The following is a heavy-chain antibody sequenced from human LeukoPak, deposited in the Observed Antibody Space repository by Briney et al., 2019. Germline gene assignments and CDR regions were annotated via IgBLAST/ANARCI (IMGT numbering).Heavy chain of an antibody. CDR2: IYHSGST. J-gene: IGHJ3*02. CDR3: ARVSAEGAFDI. V-gene: IGHV4-38-2*02. Sequence: PSETLSLTCTVSGYSISSGYYWGWIRQPPGKGLEWIGSIYHSGSTYYNPSLKSRVTISVDTSKNQFSLKLSSVTAADTAVYYCARVSAEGAFDIWGQGTMVTVSS. CDR1: GYSISSGYY.